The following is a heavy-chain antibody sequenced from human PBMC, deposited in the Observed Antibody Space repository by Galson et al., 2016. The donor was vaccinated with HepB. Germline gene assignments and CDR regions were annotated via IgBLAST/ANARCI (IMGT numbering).Heavy chain of an antibody. CDR2: IYWDEDK. V-gene: IGHV2-5*02. J-gene: IGHJ4*02. D-gene: IGHD1-7*01. CDR1: GVSANTSRLD. CDR3: ANVRDGMELYFDS. Sequence: PALVKPTQTLTLTCSFSGVSANTSRLDVGWIRQPPGKALEWLALIYWDEDKRYNPSLKNRLTITKDTSKNEVVLTMTNMYPVDTATYFCANVRDGMELYFDSWGQGTLVTVSS.